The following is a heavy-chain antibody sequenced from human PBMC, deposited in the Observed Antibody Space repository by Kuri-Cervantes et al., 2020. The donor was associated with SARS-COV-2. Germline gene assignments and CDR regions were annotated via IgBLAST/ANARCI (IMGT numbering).Heavy chain of an antibody. CDR1: GFTFSSYG. CDR2: IWYDGSNK. Sequence: GGSLRLSCAASGFTFSSYGMHWVRQAPGKGLEWVAVIWYDGSNKYYADSVKGRFTISRDNSKNTLYLQMNSLRDDDTAVYYCTRDVGSGWFYFDYWGQGTLVTVSS. D-gene: IGHD6-13*01. CDR3: TRDVGSGWFYFDY. V-gene: IGHV3-33*01. J-gene: IGHJ4*02.